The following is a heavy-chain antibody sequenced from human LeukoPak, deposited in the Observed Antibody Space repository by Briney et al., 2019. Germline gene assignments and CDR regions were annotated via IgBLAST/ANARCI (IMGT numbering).Heavy chain of an antibody. Sequence: SETLSLTCSVSGGSINIHIWSWIRQPPGKGLEWIGYISYSGSANYNPSLKSRVTISVDTSKNQFSLKVTSVTAADTAVYYCARHYGPWGQGTLVTVSS. D-gene: IGHD3-16*01. J-gene: IGHJ5*02. CDR1: GGSINIHI. CDR3: ARHYGP. V-gene: IGHV4-59*11. CDR2: ISYSGSA.